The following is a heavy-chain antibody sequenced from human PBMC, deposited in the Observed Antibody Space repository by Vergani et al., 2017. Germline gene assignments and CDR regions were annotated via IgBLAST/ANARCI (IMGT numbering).Heavy chain of an antibody. J-gene: IGHJ6*03. CDR1: SYTFTSYG. V-gene: IGHV1-18*01. D-gene: IGHD3-10*01. Sequence: QVQLVQSGAEVKKPGASVKVSCKASSYTFTSYGISWVRQAPGQGLEWMGWISAYNGNTNYAQKLQGRVTMTTDTSTSTAYMELRSLRSDDTAVYYCARTSGSYYCYYYYDYMDVWGKGTTVTVSS. CDR2: ISAYNGNT. CDR3: ARTSGSYYCYYYYDYMDV.